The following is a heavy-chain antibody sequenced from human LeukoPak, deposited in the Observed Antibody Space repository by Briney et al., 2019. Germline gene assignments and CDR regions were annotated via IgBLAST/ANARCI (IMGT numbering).Heavy chain of an antibody. CDR1: GFTFSSYA. V-gene: IGHV3-23*01. CDR3: AKRFNWVPYYYYMDV. D-gene: IGHD3-16*01. J-gene: IGHJ6*03. CDR2: ISGSGGST. Sequence: GGSLRLSCAASGFTFSSYAMSWVRQAPGKGLEWVSAISGSGGSTYYADSVKGRFTISRDNSKNTLYLQMNSLRAEDTAVYYCAKRFNWVPYYYYMDVWGKGTTVAVSS.